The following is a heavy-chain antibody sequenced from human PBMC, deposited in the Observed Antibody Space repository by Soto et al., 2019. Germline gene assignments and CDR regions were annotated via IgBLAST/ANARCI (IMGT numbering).Heavy chain of an antibody. V-gene: IGHV3-74*01. J-gene: IGHJ6*02. D-gene: IGHD3-22*01. Sequence: PGGSLRLSCAASGFTFSKYWMHWVRQVPGKGPVWVARIDFDGTTTNYADSVQGRFTISRDNVKATLYLQMNSLRVEDAAVYYCARDYSERGHNYYLDYGMDIWGQGTAVTVSS. CDR3: ARDYSERGHNYYLDYGMDI. CDR1: GFTFSKYW. CDR2: IDFDGTTT.